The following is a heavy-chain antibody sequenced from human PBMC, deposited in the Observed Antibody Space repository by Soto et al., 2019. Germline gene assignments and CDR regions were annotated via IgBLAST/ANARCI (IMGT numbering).Heavy chain of an antibody. CDR3: ARDGSSGWYAGDAFDI. CDR1: GFTFSSYA. J-gene: IGHJ3*02. CDR2: ISYDGSNK. D-gene: IGHD6-19*01. Sequence: QVQLVESGGGVVQPGRSLRLSCAASGFTFSSYAMHWVRQAPGKGLEWVAVISYDGSNKYYADSVKGRFTISRDNSKNTRYLQRNSLRAEDTAVYYCARDGSSGWYAGDAFDIWGQGTMVTVSS. V-gene: IGHV3-30-3*01.